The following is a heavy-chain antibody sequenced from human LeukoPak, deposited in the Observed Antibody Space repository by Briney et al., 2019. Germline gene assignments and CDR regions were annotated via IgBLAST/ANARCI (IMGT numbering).Heavy chain of an antibody. D-gene: IGHD2-15*01. CDR3: ASGYCSGGSCSPDNNYYYYYGMDV. V-gene: IGHV4-59*01. CDR1: GGSISSYY. Sequence: SETLSLTCTVSGGSISSYYWSWIRQPPGKGLEWIGYIYYSGGTNYNPSLKSRVTISVDTSKNQFSLKLSSVTAADTAVYYCASGYCSGGSCSPDNNYYYYYGMDVWGQGTTVTVSS. J-gene: IGHJ6*02. CDR2: IYYSGGT.